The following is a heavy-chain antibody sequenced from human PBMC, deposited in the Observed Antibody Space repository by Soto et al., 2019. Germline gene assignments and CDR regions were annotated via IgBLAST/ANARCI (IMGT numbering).Heavy chain of an antibody. V-gene: IGHV3-33*01. J-gene: IGHJ4*02. Sequence: VGSLRLSCAASGFTFSSYGMHWVRQAPGKGLEWVAVIWYDGSNKYYADSVKGRFTISRDNSKNTLYLQMNSLRAEDTAVYYCARSNYDILTGYSNDYYFDYWGQGTLVTVSS. CDR2: IWYDGSNK. CDR1: GFTFSSYG. D-gene: IGHD3-9*01. CDR3: ARSNYDILTGYSNDYYFDY.